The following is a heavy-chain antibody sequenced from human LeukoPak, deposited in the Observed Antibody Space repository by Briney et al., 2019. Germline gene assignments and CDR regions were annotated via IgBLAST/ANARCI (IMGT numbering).Heavy chain of an antibody. Sequence: SSETLSLTCTVSGGSISSYYWSWIRQPPGKGLEWIGYIYYSGSTNYNPSLKSRVTISVDTSKNQFSLKLSSVTAADTAVYFCARAIYDSSGYHYFDYWGQGTLVTVSS. CDR3: ARAIYDSSGYHYFDY. D-gene: IGHD3-22*01. CDR2: IYYSGST. CDR1: GGSISSYY. V-gene: IGHV4-59*08. J-gene: IGHJ4*02.